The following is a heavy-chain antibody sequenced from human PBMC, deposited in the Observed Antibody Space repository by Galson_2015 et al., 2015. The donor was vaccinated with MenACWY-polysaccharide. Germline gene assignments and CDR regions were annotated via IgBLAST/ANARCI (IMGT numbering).Heavy chain of an antibody. J-gene: IGHJ4*02. CDR2: ISYDGSNK. V-gene: IGHV3-30-3*01. CDR3: ARGVGYDSSGYYSY. CDR1: GFTFSSYA. D-gene: IGHD3-22*01. Sequence: LRLSCAASGFTFSSYAMHWVRQAPGKGLEWVAVISYDGSNKYYADSVKGRFTISRDNSKNTLYLQMNSLRAEDTAVYYCARGVGYDSSGYYSYWGQGTLVTVSS.